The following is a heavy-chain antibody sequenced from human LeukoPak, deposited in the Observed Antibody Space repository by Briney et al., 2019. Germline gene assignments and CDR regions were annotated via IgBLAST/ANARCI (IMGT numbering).Heavy chain of an antibody. Sequence: GGSLRLSCAASGFIFDDYAMHWVRQAPGKGLEWVSLISGDGGSTYYADSVKGRFTISRDNSKNSLYLQMNSLRTEDTALYYCAKDKIPYFYGSVDYFDYWGQGTLVTVSS. CDR1: GFIFDDYA. J-gene: IGHJ4*02. CDR2: ISGDGGST. V-gene: IGHV3-43*02. D-gene: IGHD3-10*01. CDR3: AKDKIPYFYGSVDYFDY.